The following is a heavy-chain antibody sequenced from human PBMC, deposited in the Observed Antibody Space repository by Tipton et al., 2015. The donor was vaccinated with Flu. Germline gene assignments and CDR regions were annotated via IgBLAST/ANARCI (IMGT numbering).Heavy chain of an antibody. CDR2: AHYRGSP. CDR3: ARHVEGYSGYENGFDP. CDR1: GGSISSRTDF. Sequence: TLSLTCAVSGGSISSRTDFWVWVRQSPGKGLEWIGRAHYRGSPTINPSLKRRVAISVDMSKNRFSLRLSSVTAGDTAVYYCARHVEGYSGYENGFDPWGQGTLVIVSS. J-gene: IGHJ5*02. D-gene: IGHD5-12*01. V-gene: IGHV4-39*01.